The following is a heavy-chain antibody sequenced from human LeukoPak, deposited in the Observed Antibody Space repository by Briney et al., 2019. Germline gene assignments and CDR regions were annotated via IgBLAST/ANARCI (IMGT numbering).Heavy chain of an antibody. D-gene: IGHD1-7*01. CDR2: IYYSGST. Sequence: SQTLSLTCTVSGGSISSGDYYWSWIRQPPGKGLEWIGYIYYSGSTSYNPSLKSRVTISVDTSKNQFSLKLGSVTAADTAVYYCARVSTPYITGTTSPLYYYYMDVWGKGTTVTVSS. CDR1: GGSISSGDYY. V-gene: IGHV4-61*08. J-gene: IGHJ6*03. CDR3: ARVSTPYITGTTSPLYYYYMDV.